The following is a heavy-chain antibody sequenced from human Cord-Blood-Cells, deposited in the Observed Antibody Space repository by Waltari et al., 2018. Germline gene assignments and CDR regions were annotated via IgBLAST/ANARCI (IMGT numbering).Heavy chain of an antibody. Sequence: QVQLVQSGAEVKKPGASVKVSCKASGYTFTSYYMHWVRQAPGQGLEWMGIINPRGGSTSYAQKFQGRVTMTRDTSTSTVYMELSSLRSEDTAVYYCARVTTGVYWYFDLWGRGTLVTVSS. CDR2: INPRGGST. V-gene: IGHV1-46*01. J-gene: IGHJ2*01. CDR1: GYTFTSYY. CDR3: ARVTTGVYWYFDL. D-gene: IGHD1-1*01.